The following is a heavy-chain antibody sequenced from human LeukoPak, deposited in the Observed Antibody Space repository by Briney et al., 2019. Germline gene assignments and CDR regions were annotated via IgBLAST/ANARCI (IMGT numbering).Heavy chain of an antibody. D-gene: IGHD3-9*01. Sequence: PSETLSLTCTVSGGSISSYYWSWIRQPAGKGLEWIGRIYTSGSTNYNPSLKCRVTMSVDTSKNQFSLKLSSVTAADTAVYYCARATRTTDYDILTGYYAREYYFDYWGQGTLVTVSS. V-gene: IGHV4-4*07. J-gene: IGHJ4*02. CDR2: IYTSGST. CDR3: ARATRTTDYDILTGYYAREYYFDY. CDR1: GGSISSYY.